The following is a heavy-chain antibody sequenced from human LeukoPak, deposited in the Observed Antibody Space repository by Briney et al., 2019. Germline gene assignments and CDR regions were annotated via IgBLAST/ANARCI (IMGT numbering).Heavy chain of an antibody. CDR3: AKDGGSGDYYYYMDV. CDR2: IRYDGSNK. CDR1: GFTFSSYG. D-gene: IGHD2-15*01. Sequence: GGSLRLSCAASGFTFSSYGMHWVRQAPGKGLEWVAFIRYDGSNKYYADSVKGRVTISRDNSKNTLYLQMNSLRAEDTAVYYCAKDGGSGDYYYYMDVWGKGTTVTVSS. V-gene: IGHV3-30*02. J-gene: IGHJ6*03.